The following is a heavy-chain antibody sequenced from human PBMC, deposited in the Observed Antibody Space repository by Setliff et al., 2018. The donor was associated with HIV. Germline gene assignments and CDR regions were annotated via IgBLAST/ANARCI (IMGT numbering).Heavy chain of an antibody. CDR2: IYHSGST. Sequence: SETLSLTCAVSGGSISSNWWSWVRQSPGKGLEWIGEIYHSGSTHYNPSLQSRVTISVDKSKSQFSLKLNSVTAADTAVYYCAKTSNTGYLFCSDYWGQGTLVTVSS. CDR3: AKTSNTGYLFCSDY. V-gene: IGHV4-4*02. J-gene: IGHJ4*02. D-gene: IGHD3-9*01. CDR1: GGSISSNW.